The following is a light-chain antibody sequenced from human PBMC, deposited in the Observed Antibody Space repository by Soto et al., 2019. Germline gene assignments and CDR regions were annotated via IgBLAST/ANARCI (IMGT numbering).Light chain of an antibody. CDR3: CSYAGSHWV. J-gene: IGLJ3*02. Sequence: QSALTQPASVSGSPGQSITISCTGTSSDVGSYNFVSWYQQHPGKAPKLMIYEVSKRPSGVSNRFSSSKSGNTASLTISGLKAEDEDDYYCCSYAGSHWVFGGGTKLTVL. V-gene: IGLV2-23*02. CDR1: SSDVGSYNF. CDR2: EVS.